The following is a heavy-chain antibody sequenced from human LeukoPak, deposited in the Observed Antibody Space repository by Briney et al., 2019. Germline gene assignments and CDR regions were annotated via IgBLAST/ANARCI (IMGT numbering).Heavy chain of an antibody. CDR1: GYSFTSYW. Sequence: GESLRISCKGSGYSFTSYWISWVRQMPGKGLEWMGRIDPSDSYTNYCPSFQGHVTISADKSISTAYLQWSSLKASDTAMYYCARHWGYSGYDQLYFDYWGQGTLVTVSS. V-gene: IGHV5-10-1*01. J-gene: IGHJ4*02. CDR2: IDPSDSYT. CDR3: ARHWGYSGYDQLYFDY. D-gene: IGHD5-12*01.